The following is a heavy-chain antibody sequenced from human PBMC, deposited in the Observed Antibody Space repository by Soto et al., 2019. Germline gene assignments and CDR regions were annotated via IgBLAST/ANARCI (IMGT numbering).Heavy chain of an antibody. CDR1: GYSISSGYY. D-gene: IGHD3-22*01. CDR3: ARVGPWVPYYYDSSPYTFENWFDP. V-gene: IGHV4-38-2*01. Sequence: ASETLSLTCAVSGYSISSGYYWGWLRQPPGKGLEWIGRIYHGGSTYYNPSLNSRGTFSIEMTNNHVSRILNSVTAADPAVYYCARVGPWVPYYYDSSPYTFENWFDPWGQGTLVTVSS. CDR2: IYHGGST. J-gene: IGHJ5*02.